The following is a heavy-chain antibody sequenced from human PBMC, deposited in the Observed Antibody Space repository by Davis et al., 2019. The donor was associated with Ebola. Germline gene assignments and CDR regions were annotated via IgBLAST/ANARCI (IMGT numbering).Heavy chain of an antibody. J-gene: IGHJ6*02. CDR2: IGTAGDT. D-gene: IGHD3-16*01. Sequence: PGGSLRLSCAASGFTFSNYDMHWVRQATGKGLEWVSAIGTAGDTYYPGSVKGRFTISRENAKNSLYLQMDSLRAEDTAVYYCARDGAPPYSHGYYYYYGMDVWGQGTTVTVSS. V-gene: IGHV3-13*01. CDR1: GFTFSNYD. CDR3: ARDGAPPYSHGYYYYYGMDV.